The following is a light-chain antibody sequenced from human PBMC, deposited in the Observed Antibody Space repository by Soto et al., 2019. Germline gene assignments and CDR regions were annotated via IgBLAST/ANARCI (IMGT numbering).Light chain of an antibody. CDR2: EVS. V-gene: IGLV2-14*01. J-gene: IGLJ1*01. CDR3: ISYTSDDVHYV. Sequence: QSVLTQPASVSGTPGQSITISCTGSNSDVGLYDFVSWYQHHPGRAPKLIVSEVSHRPSGISNRFSGSKSGNTASLTISGLQSEDEADYYCISYTSDDVHYVFGPGTKLTVL. CDR1: NSDVGLYDF.